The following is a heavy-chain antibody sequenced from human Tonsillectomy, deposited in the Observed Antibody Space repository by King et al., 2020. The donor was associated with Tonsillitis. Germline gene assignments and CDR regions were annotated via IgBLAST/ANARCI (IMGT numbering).Heavy chain of an antibody. J-gene: IGHJ6*02. D-gene: IGHD3-10*01. CDR3: ARLGTLVRGVIDYYYGMDV. CDR1: GYSFTRNW. Sequence: QLVQSGAEVKKPGESLKISCKGSGYSFTRNWIGWVRQMPGKGLEWMGIIYPGDSDTRYSTSFQGQVTISADKSISTAYLQWSSLKASDTAMYYCARLGTLVRGVIDYYYGMDVWGQGTTVTVSS. CDR2: IYPGDSDT. V-gene: IGHV5-51*01.